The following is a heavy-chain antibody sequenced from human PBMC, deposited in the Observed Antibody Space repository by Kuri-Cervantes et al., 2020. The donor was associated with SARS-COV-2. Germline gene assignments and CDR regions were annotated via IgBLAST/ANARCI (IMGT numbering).Heavy chain of an antibody. CDR3: AKDQGDSYGISYFDY. V-gene: IGHV3-30*04. D-gene: IGHD5-18*01. CDR1: GFTFSSYA. J-gene: IGHJ4*02. CDR2: ISYDGSNK. Sequence: GESLKISCAASGFTFSSYAMHWVRQAPGKGLEWVAVISYDGSNKYYADSVKGRFTISRDNSKNTLYLQMNSLRAEDTAVYYCAKDQGDSYGISYFDYWGQGTLVTVSS.